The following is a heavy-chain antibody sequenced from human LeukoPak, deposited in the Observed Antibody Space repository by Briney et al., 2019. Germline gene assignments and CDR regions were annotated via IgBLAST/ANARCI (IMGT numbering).Heavy chain of an antibody. CDR2: IAIAGDT. V-gene: IGHV3-13*01. CDR1: EFTFSRYD. Sequence: GGSLRLSCAASEFTFSRYDIHWVRQAAGKGLEWVAAIAIAGDTFYAASVKGRFTISRENAKNSLYLQMNSLRAGDTAVYYCARGVDGFDPWGQGTLVTVSS. CDR3: ARGVDGFDP. J-gene: IGHJ5*02.